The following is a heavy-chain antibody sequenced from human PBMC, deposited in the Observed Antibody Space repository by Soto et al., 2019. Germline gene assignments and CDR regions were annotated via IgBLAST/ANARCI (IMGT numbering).Heavy chain of an antibody. J-gene: IGHJ3*02. Sequence: QVQLVESGGGVVQPGRSLRLSCAASGFTFSSYGMHWVRQAPGKGLEWVAVISYDGSNKYYADSVKGRFTISRDNSKNTLYLQMNSLRAEDTAVYYCAKDLATYGSGSVGSSFDTWGQGTIVTVSS. D-gene: IGHD3-10*01. CDR2: ISYDGSNK. V-gene: IGHV3-30*18. CDR3: AKDLATYGSGSVGSSFDT. CDR1: GFTFSSYG.